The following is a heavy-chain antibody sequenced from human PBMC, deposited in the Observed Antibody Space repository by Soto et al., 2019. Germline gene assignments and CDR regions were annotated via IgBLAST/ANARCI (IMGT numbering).Heavy chain of an antibody. CDR1: GFTFSKYT. CDR3: AREVYYDFWSGFNTHPYYFDD. J-gene: IGHJ4*02. D-gene: IGHD3-3*01. Sequence: QVQLVESGGGVVQPGRSLRLSCAASGFTFSKYTMHWVRQAPGKGLEWVAAISDDGSNIYYADSVKGRFTISRDNSKNTLYLQMNSLSNEDTAVHYCAREVYYDFWSGFNTHPYYFDDWGQGTLVTVSS. CDR2: ISDDGSNI. V-gene: IGHV3-30-3*01.